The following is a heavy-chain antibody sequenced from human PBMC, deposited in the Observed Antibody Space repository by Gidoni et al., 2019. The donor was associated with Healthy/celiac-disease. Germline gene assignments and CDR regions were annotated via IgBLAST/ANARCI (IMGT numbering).Heavy chain of an antibody. CDR3: TRVGISVSTHWFDP. V-gene: IGHV3-49*03. Sequence: EVQLVESGGGLVQPGRSLRLSCTASGFTFGDYAMSWFRQAPGKGLEWVGFIRSKPYGGTTEYAASVKGRFTISRDDSKSIAYLQMNSLNTEDTAVYYCTRVGISVSTHWFDPWGQGTLVTVSS. J-gene: IGHJ5*02. CDR2: IRSKPYGGTT. D-gene: IGHD2-15*01. CDR1: GFTFGDYA.